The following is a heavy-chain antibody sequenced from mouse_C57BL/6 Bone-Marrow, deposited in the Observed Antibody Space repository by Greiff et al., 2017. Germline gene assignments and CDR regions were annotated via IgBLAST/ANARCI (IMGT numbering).Heavy chain of an antibody. CDR3: TEGGYGYGWFAY. V-gene: IGHV14-4*01. CDR1: GFNIKDDY. CDR2: IDPENGDT. J-gene: IGHJ3*01. Sequence: VQLKQSGAELVRPGASVKLSCTASGFNIKDDYMRWVKQRPEQGLEWIGWIDPENGDTEYASKFQGKAPITADTSSNTAYLKLCRLISEDTAVYYGTEGGYGYGWFAYWGQGTLVTVSA. D-gene: IGHD2-2*01.